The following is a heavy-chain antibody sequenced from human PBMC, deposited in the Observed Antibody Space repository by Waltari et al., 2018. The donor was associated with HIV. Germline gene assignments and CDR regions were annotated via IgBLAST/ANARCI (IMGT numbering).Heavy chain of an antibody. CDR3: AIELRAGGHYYYGMDV. CDR1: GYTFTGYD. CDR2: INPNSGGT. J-gene: IGHJ6*02. D-gene: IGHD2-8*02. Sequence: QVQLVQSGAEVKKPGASVKVSCKASGYTFTGYDMHCVRQAPGQGLECMGWINPNSGGTNYAQKFQGRVTMTRDTSISTAYMELSRLRSDDTAVYYCAIELRAGGHYYYGMDVWGQGTTVTVSS. V-gene: IGHV1-2*02.